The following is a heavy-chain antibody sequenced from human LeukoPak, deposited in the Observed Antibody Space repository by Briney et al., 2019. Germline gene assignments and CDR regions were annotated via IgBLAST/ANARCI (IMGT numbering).Heavy chain of an antibody. CDR2: INPNSGGT. D-gene: IGHD3-9*01. CDR3: ARVYYDILTGYYSQDKYNWFDP. Sequence: ASVKVSCKASGYTFTGYYMHWVRQAPGQGLEWMGWINPNSGGTNYAQKFQGRVTMTGDTSISTAYMELSSLRSDDTAVYYCARVYYDILTGYYSQDKYNWFDPWGQGTLVTVSS. CDR1: GYTFTGYY. V-gene: IGHV1-2*02. J-gene: IGHJ5*02.